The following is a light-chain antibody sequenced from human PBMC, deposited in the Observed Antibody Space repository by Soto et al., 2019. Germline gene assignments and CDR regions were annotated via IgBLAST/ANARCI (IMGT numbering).Light chain of an antibody. Sequence: EIVLTQSPGTLSFSPGERATLSCRASQSVSSNSLAWYQQKRGQSPRLVIYGASRMPTDIPERFSDRGSGTDFTLTVSSLEPEDFAVYYCQQYGSSPQTFGQGTKVEIK. CDR3: QQYGSSPQT. V-gene: IGKV3-20*01. J-gene: IGKJ1*01. CDR1: QSVSSNS. CDR2: GAS.